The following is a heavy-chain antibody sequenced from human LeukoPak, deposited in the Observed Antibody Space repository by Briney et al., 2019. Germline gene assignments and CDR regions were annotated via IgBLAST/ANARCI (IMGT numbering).Heavy chain of an antibody. V-gene: IGHV3-30-3*01. CDR3: ARDNYYDSSGYYSFGY. CDR2: ISYDGSNK. CDR1: GFTFSSYA. D-gene: IGHD3-22*01. Sequence: GGSLRLSCAASGFTFSSYAMHWVRQAPGKGLEWVAVISYDGSNKYYADSVKGRFTISRDNSKNTLYLQMNSLRAEDTAVYYCARDNYYDSSGYYSFGYWGQGTLVTVSS. J-gene: IGHJ4*02.